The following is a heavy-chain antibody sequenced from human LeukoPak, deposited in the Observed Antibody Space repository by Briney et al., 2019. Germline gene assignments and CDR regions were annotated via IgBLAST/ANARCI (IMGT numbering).Heavy chain of an antibody. CDR2: ITSNGGTT. D-gene: IGHD4-23*01. V-gene: IGHV3-64*01. CDR1: GFTFRSYG. Sequence: GGSLRLSCAASGFTFRSYGMVWVRQAPGKGLEYVSGITSNGGTTYYGNSVKGRFTISRDNSKDTLHLQMGSLRTEDMAVYYCARAMRWASDSWGQGTLVTVAS. J-gene: IGHJ4*02. CDR3: ARAMRWASDS.